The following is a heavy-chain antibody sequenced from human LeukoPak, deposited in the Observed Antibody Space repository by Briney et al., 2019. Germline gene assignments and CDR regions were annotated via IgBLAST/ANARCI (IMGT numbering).Heavy chain of an antibody. Sequence: SETLSLTCTVSGGSISSYYWSWIRQPPGKGLDWIGYISDSGSTRYNSSLKSRVTMSVDTSKNQFSLKLSSVTAADTAVYYCARHAGGIAAAGTRPFDYWGQGTLVTVSS. CDR3: ARHAGGIAAAGTRPFDY. CDR2: ISDSGST. CDR1: GGSISSYY. D-gene: IGHD6-13*01. J-gene: IGHJ4*02. V-gene: IGHV4-59*08.